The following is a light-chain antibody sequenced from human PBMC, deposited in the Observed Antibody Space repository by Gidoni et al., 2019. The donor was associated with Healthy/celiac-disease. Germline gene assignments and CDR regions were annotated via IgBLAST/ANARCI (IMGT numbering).Light chain of an antibody. J-gene: IGKJ1*01. V-gene: IGKV1-39*01. CDR3: QQCYSTLWT. Sequence: DIQITQSPSSLSASVGDRVTITCRASQSISSYLDWYQQKPGKAPKLLIYAASSLQSGVPSRFSGSGSGTDFTLTISSLQPEDFATYYCQQCYSTLWTFXQXTKVEIK. CDR2: AAS. CDR1: QSISSY.